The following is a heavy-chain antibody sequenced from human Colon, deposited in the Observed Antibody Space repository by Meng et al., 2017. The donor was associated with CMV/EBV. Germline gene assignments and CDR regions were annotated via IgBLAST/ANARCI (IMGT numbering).Heavy chain of an antibody. CDR2: ITGPGTHV. Sequence: GESLKISCTTFGFTFSDFGMHWVRQAPGKGLEWVSSITGPGTHVSYADSLKGRFTISRDNAKSSLYLQIDSLRAEDTAVYFCARENVRLFYTMDVWGQGTTVTVSS. CDR1: GFTFSDFG. CDR3: ARENVRLFYTMDV. J-gene: IGHJ6*02. D-gene: IGHD2/OR15-2a*01. V-gene: IGHV3-21*06.